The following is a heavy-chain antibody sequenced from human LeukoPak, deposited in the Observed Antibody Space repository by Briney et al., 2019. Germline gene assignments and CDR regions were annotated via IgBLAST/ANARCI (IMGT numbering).Heavy chain of an antibody. V-gene: IGHV1-69*01. Sequence: PVKVSCKASGGTFSSYAISWVRRAPGQGLEWMGGIIPIFGTANYAQKFQGRVTITADESTSTAYMELSSLRSEDTAVYYCAREMRFGELYYYYYGMDVWGKGTTVTVSS. CDR1: GGTFSSYA. D-gene: IGHD3-10*01. CDR3: AREMRFGELYYYYYGMDV. CDR2: IIPIFGTA. J-gene: IGHJ6*04.